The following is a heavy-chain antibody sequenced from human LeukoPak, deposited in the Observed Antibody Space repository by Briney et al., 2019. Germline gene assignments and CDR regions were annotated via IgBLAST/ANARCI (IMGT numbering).Heavy chain of an antibody. CDR1: GFTFSSYA. J-gene: IGHJ6*02. V-gene: IGHV3-23*01. D-gene: IGHD1-26*01. CDR3: AKDSVGATTQFYFGMDV. CDR2: ISRSGGST. Sequence: SGGSLRLSCVVSGFTFSSYAMSWVRQAPGKGLDWVSAISRSGGSTYYADSVKGRFTISRDNSKNTLYLQMNSLRAEDTAVYYCAKDSVGATTQFYFGMDVWGQGTTVTVSS.